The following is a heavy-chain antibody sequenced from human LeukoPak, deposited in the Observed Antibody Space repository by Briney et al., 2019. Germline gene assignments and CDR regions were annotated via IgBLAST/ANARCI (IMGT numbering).Heavy chain of an antibody. V-gene: IGHV1-69*13. Sequence: ASVKVSCKASGGTFSNYAISWVRQAPGQGLEWMGGIIPIFGTANYAQKFQGRVTITADESTSTAYMELSSLRSEDTAVYYCARDSHLYGAFDIWGQGTMVTVSS. CDR1: GGTFSNYA. CDR3: ARDSHLYGAFDI. CDR2: IIPIFGTA. J-gene: IGHJ3*02. D-gene: IGHD4-17*01.